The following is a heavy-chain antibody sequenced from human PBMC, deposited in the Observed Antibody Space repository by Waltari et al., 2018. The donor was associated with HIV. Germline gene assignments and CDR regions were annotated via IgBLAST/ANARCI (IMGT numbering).Heavy chain of an antibody. CDR1: GFNFDQSA. CDR3: AKDTKARSIYYHFGFDV. D-gene: IGHD3-10*01. Sequence: EVRLVESGGGKVQPGRSLTLSCAASGFNFDQSAMHWVSKVPGQGLGWLVGICYDSYSLEYANSVMVRFNIARDNAKKSLYLQMSSLRTEDTAVYYCAKDTKARSIYYHFGFDVWGPGTMVFVSS. V-gene: IGHV3-9*01. J-gene: IGHJ3*01. CDR2: ICYDSYSL.